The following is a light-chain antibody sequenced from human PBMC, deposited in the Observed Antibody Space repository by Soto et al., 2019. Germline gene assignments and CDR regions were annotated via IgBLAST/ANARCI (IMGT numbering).Light chain of an antibody. Sequence: QSALTQPASVSGSPGQSITISCTGTSSDVGGYNFVSWYQHHPGKAPKLLIYEVSNRPSGISHRFSGSKSGNTASLTISGLQAEEEADYYCRSYTGSSTSWVFGGGTKLTFL. CDR2: EVS. CDR3: RSYTGSSTSWV. V-gene: IGLV2-14*01. CDR1: SSDVGGYNF. J-gene: IGLJ3*02.